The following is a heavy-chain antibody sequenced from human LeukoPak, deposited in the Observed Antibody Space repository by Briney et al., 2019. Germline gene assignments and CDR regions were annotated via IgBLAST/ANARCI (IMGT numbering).Heavy chain of an antibody. V-gene: IGHV4-4*02. Sequence: SGTLSLTCAVSGGSISSSNWWSWVRQPPGKGLEWIGEIYHSGSTNYNPSLKSRVTISVDKSKNQFSLKLSSVTAADTAVYYCATRPRYSSSWLGAFDIWGQGTMVTVSP. D-gene: IGHD6-13*01. CDR3: ATRPRYSSSWLGAFDI. CDR1: GGSISSSNW. CDR2: IYHSGST. J-gene: IGHJ3*02.